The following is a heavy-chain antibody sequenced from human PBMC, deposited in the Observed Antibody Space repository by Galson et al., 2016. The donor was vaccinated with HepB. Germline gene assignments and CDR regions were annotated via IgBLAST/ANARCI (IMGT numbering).Heavy chain of an antibody. D-gene: IGHD3-9*01. Sequence: SLRLSCAASGFTFNNYALSWVRQAPGKGLEWVSAISGSGGSTYYADSVKGRFTISRDKSKNTLYLQMNSLRAEDTTVYYCAKVLYFDWLSAFDNWGQGTLITVSS. CDR1: GFTFNNYA. J-gene: IGHJ4*02. CDR2: ISGSGGST. CDR3: AKVLYFDWLSAFDN. V-gene: IGHV3-23*01.